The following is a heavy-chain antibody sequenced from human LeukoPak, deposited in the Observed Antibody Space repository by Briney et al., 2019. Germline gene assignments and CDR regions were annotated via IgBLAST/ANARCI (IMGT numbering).Heavy chain of an antibody. CDR3: TRVPYDSSGYLAYYYYYMDV. CDR2: IRIKANSYAT. Sequence: PGGSLRLSCAASGFTFSGSAMHWVRQASGKGLEWVGRIRIKANSYATAYAASVKGRFTISRDDSRNTAYLQMNSLETEDTAVYYCTRVPYDSSGYLAYYYYYMDVWGKGTTVTISS. CDR1: GFTFSGSA. V-gene: IGHV3-73*01. J-gene: IGHJ6*03. D-gene: IGHD3-22*01.